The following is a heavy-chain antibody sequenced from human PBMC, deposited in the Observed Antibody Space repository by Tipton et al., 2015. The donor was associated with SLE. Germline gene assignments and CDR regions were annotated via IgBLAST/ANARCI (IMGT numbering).Heavy chain of an antibody. CDR3: ATEGPLLGYNGFDF. Sequence: GLVKPSETLSLTCTVSGGSIIRSSYYWGWIRQPPGKGLEWIASVYSSGSRYYNPSLKSRVTISLDTSKNQVSLKLNSVTAADTAVYFCATEGPLLGYNGFDFWGQGALVTVSS. J-gene: IGHJ4*02. D-gene: IGHD5-24*01. CDR2: VYSSGSR. V-gene: IGHV4-39*07. CDR1: GGSIIRSSYY.